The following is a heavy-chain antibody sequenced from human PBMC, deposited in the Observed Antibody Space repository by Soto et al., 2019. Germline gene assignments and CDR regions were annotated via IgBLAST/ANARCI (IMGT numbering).Heavy chain of an antibody. V-gene: IGHV1-2*02. J-gene: IGHJ4*02. CDR2: INPNSGGT. CDR3: ARSFESGPFDY. CDR1: GYTFTGYY. Sequence: ASVKVSFKASGYTFTGYYMHLVRQAPGQGLEWMGWINPNSGGTNYAQKFQGRVTMTRDTSISTAYMELSRLRSDDTAVYYCARSFESGPFDYWGQGTLVTVSS. D-gene: IGHD3-3*01.